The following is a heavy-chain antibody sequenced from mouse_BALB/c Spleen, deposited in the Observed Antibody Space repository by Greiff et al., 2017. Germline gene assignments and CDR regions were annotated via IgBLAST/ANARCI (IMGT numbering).Heavy chain of an antibody. V-gene: IGHV1-7*01. J-gene: IGHJ4*01. CDR3: ARGSDGYCAMDY. D-gene: IGHD2-3*01. CDR2: INPSTGYT. CDR1: GYTFTSYW. Sequence: QVQLKESGAELAKPGASVKMSCKASGYTFTSYWMHWVKQRPGQGLEWIGYINPSTGYTEYNQKFKDKATLTADKSSSTAYMQLSSLTSEDSAVYYCARGSDGYCAMDYWGQGTSVTVSS.